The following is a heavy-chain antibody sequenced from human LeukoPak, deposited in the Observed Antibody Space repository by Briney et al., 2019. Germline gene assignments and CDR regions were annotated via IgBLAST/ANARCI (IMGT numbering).Heavy chain of an antibody. Sequence: SETLSLTCTVSGGSISSYYWSWIRQPPGKGLEWIGYIYYSGSTNYNPSLKSRVTISVDTSKNQFSLKLSPVTAADTAVYYCARVHYGDYVYFDYWGQGTLVTVSS. V-gene: IGHV4-59*01. CDR2: IYYSGST. J-gene: IGHJ4*02. CDR3: ARVHYGDYVYFDY. CDR1: GGSISSYY. D-gene: IGHD4-17*01.